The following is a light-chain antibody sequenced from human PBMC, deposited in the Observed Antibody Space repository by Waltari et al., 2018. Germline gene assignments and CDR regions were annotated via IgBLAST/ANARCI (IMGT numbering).Light chain of an antibody. CDR1: SGSVPTTSY. CDR3: SLYMGSGIWV. CDR2: KGT. J-gene: IGLJ3*02. V-gene: IGLV8-61*01. Sequence: QTVVTQEPSLSVSPRGTVTPTCALTSGSVPTTSYATWYQQTPGQPPRTLVYKGTSRSSGVPDRFAGSVLGNTVALTITGAQADDESNYYCSLYMGSGIWVFGGGTKLTVL.